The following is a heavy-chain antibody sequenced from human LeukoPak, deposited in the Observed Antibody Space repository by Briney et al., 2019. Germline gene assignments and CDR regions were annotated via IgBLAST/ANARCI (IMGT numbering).Heavy chain of an antibody. CDR1: GGSISSGGYY. CDR2: IYYSGST. J-gene: IGHJ3*02. D-gene: IGHD3-16*01. Sequence: SETLSLTCTVSGGSISSGGYYWSWIRQHPGKGLEWIGYIYYSGSTYYNPSLKGRVTISVDTSKNQFSLKLSSVTAADTAVYYCASSTYYDYVWESYAFDIWGQGTMVTVSS. V-gene: IGHV4-31*03. CDR3: ASSTYYDYVWESYAFDI.